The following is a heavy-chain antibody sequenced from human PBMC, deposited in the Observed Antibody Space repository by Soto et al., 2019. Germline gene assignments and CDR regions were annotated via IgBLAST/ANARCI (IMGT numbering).Heavy chain of an antibody. D-gene: IGHD5-12*01. Sequence: PSETLSLTCTVSGGSISSGDYYWSWIRQPPGKGLEWIGYIYYSGSTYYNPSLKSRVTISVDTSKNQFSLKLCSVTAADTAVYYCASRSGYDRSVDYWGQGTLVTVSS. CDR3: ASRSGYDRSVDY. V-gene: IGHV4-30-4*01. CDR2: IYYSGST. CDR1: GGSISSGDYY. J-gene: IGHJ4*02.